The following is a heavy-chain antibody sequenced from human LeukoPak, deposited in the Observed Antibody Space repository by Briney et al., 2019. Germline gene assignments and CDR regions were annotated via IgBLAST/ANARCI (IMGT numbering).Heavy chain of an antibody. D-gene: IGHD2-21*01. V-gene: IGHV3-30*04. CDR3: AREGDGFDY. J-gene: IGHJ4*02. CDR1: GFTFSSYA. CDR2: ISYDGSNK. Sequence: QPGGSLRLSCAASGFTFSSYAMHWVRQAPGKGLEWLAVISYDGSNKYYADSVKGRFTISRDNSKNTLYLQMNSLRAEDTAVYYCAREGDGFDYWGQGTLVTVSS.